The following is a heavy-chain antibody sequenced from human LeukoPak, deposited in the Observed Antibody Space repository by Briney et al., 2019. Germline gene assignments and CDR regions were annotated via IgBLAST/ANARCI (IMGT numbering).Heavy chain of an antibody. J-gene: IGHJ6*02. CDR1: GGSISSGGYS. CDR2: IYHSGST. D-gene: IGHD4-17*01. CDR3: ARGLLSGEMDV. V-gene: IGHV4-30-2*01. Sequence: SETLSLTCAVSGGSISSGGYSWSWIRQPPGKGLEWIGYIYHSGSTYYNPSLKSRVTISVDRSKNQFSLKLSSVTAADTAVYYCARGLLSGEMDVWGQGTTATVSS.